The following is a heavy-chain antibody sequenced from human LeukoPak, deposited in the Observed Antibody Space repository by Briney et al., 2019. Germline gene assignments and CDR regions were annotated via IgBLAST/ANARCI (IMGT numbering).Heavy chain of an antibody. J-gene: IGHJ3*02. Sequence: GGSLTLSCSASAFSFNSYSMSWVRQAPGKGLEWVSAISRSGGSTYYPDFVKGRFTIIRNNSKNTLYLQMDSLRAEDTAVYYCAPDGSSGYYDAFDIWGQGTMVTVSS. CDR1: AFSFNSYS. CDR2: ISRSGGST. D-gene: IGHD3-22*01. V-gene: IGHV3-23*01. CDR3: APDGSSGYYDAFDI.